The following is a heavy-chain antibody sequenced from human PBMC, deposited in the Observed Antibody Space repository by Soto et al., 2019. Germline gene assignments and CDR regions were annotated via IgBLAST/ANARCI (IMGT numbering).Heavy chain of an antibody. CDR3: ARGGGLNYYYYIDI. Sequence: QVQLVQSGAEVKKPGASVKVSCKASGYTFTGYYMHWMRQAPGQGLEWMGWINPNSGETDYAQNFQGWVTMTRDMSISTAYMELSRLKSNDTAVYDCARGGGLNYYYYIDIVGKWTTVTVSS. CDR1: GYTFTGYY. J-gene: IGHJ6*03. V-gene: IGHV1-2*04. CDR2: INPNSGET.